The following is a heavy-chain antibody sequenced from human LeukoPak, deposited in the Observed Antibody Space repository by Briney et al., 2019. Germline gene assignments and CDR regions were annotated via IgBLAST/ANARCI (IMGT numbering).Heavy chain of an antibody. Sequence: SETLSLTCAVYGGSFSGYYWSWIRQPPGKGLEWIGEINHSGSTNYNPSLKSRVTISVDTSKNQFSLKLSSVTAADTAVYYCARAFYYYDSSGYHYSRFWFDYWGQGTLVTVSS. CDR1: GGSFSGYY. D-gene: IGHD3-22*01. J-gene: IGHJ4*02. V-gene: IGHV4-34*01. CDR3: ARAFYYYDSSGYHYSRFWFDY. CDR2: INHSGST.